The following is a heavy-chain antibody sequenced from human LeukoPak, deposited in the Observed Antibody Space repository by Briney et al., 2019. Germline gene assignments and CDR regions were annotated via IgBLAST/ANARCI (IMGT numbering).Heavy chain of an antibody. D-gene: IGHD2-2*01. CDR1: GYTFTSYD. V-gene: IGHV1-8*01. CDR2: MNPNSGNT. J-gene: IGHJ5*02. CDR3: ASGPPHCSSTSCPNWFDP. Sequence: ASVKVSCKASGYTFTSYDINWVRQATGQGLEWMGWMNPNSGNTGYAQKFQGRVTMTRNTSISTAYMELSSLRSEDTAVYYCASGPPHCSSTSCPNWFDPWGQGTLVTVSS.